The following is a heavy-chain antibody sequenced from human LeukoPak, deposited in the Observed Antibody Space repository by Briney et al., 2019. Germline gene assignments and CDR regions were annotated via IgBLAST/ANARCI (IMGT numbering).Heavy chain of an antibody. J-gene: IGHJ4*02. CDR2: ISGGGTST. Sequence: GGSLRLSCAASEFTFSNYAMNWVRQAPGKGLEWVSGISGGGTSTYYADSVKGRFTISRDNSKNTLYLQMDSLRAEDTAVYYCARAGDYEHYFDYWGQGTPVTVSS. CDR3: ARAGDYEHYFDY. CDR1: EFTFSNYA. V-gene: IGHV3-23*01. D-gene: IGHD4-17*01.